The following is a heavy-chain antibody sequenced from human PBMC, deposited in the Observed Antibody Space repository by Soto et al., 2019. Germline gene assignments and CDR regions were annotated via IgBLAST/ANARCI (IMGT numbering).Heavy chain of an antibody. CDR2: ISGSGGST. D-gene: IGHD6-19*01. CDR1: GFTFSSYA. CDR3: AKVATGEGIAVAGKGFDY. V-gene: IGHV3-23*01. J-gene: IGHJ4*02. Sequence: GGSLRLSCAASGFTFSSYAMHWVRQAPGKGLEWVSAISGSGGSTYYADSVKGRFTISRDNSKNTLYLQTNSLRAEDTAVYYSAKVATGEGIAVAGKGFDYWGQGTLVTVSS.